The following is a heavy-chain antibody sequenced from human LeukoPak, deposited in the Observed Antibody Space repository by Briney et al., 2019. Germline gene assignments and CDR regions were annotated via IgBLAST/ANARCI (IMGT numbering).Heavy chain of an antibody. J-gene: IGHJ4*02. D-gene: IGHD4-17*01. V-gene: IGHV4-34*01. CDR3: ARGTTTFDY. Sequence: PSETLSLTCAVYGGSFSGYYWSWIRQPPGKGLEWIGEINHSGSTNYNPPLKSRVTISVDTSKNQFSLRLSSVTAADTAVYYCARGTTTFDYWGQGTLVTVSS. CDR2: INHSGST. CDR1: GGSFSGYY.